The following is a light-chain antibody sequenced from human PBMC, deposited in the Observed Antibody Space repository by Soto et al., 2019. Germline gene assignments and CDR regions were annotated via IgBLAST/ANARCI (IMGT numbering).Light chain of an antibody. CDR3: QESYRTPRT. V-gene: IGKV1-39*01. J-gene: IGKJ2*01. CDR1: QTINAY. CDR2: AAS. Sequence: DIQMTQSPFSLSASVGDRVTITCRASQTINAYLNWYQQKPGKAPKLLIYAASSLQSGVPSRFSGSGSGTDFTLTISSLQPEDFATYYCQESYRTPRTFGQGTRLEI.